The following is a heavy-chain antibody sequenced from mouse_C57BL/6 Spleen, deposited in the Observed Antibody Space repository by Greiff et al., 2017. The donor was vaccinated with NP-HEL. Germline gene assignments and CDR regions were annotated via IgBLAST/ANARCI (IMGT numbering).Heavy chain of an antibody. D-gene: IGHD1-1*01. Sequence: VQLQQSGAELARPGASVKMSCKASGYTFTSYTMHWVKQRPGQGLEWIGYINPSSGYTKYNQKFKDKATLTADKSSSTAYMQLSSLTSEDSAVYYCAKEGGITTVVAPYYFDYWGQGTTLTVSS. J-gene: IGHJ2*01. CDR2: INPSSGYT. V-gene: IGHV1-4*01. CDR1: GYTFTSYT. CDR3: AKEGGITTVVAPYYFDY.